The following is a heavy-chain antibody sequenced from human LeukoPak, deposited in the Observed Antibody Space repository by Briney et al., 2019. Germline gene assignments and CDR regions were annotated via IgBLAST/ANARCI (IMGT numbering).Heavy chain of an antibody. CDR3: ARSTLFGDPLGNSAFGY. D-gene: IGHD3-10*02. CDR2: IIPIFGTA. CDR1: GGTFSSYA. J-gene: IGHJ4*02. Sequence: ASVKVSCKASGGTFSSYAISWVRQAPGQGLEWMGGIIPIFGTANYAQKFQGRVTITADESTSTAYMELSSLRSEDTAVYYCARSTLFGDPLGNSAFGYWGQGTLVTVSS. V-gene: IGHV1-69*13.